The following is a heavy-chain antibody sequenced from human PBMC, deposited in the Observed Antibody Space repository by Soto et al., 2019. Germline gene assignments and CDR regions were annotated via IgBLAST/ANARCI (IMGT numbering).Heavy chain of an antibody. CDR2: ISSSGSTI. J-gene: IGHJ4*02. D-gene: IGHD3-3*01. CDR3: ARLPEVRFFEWRNSEYYFDY. V-gene: IGHV3-48*03. Sequence: EVQLVESGGGLVQPGGSLRLSCAASRFTFSSYEMNWVRQAPGKGLEWVSYISSSGSTIYYADSVKGRFTISRDNAKNSLYLQMNSLRAEDTAVYYCARLPEVRFFEWRNSEYYFDYWGQGTLVTVSS. CDR1: RFTFSSYE.